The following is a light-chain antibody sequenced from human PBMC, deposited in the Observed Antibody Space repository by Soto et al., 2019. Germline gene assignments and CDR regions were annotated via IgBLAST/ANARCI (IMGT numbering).Light chain of an antibody. CDR2: EGS. J-gene: IGLJ1*01. Sequence: QSVLIQPASVYGFPGQSITISCIGTSSDIGTYNLVSWYQHHPGKAPKLIIYEGSKRSSGYSNRFSGSQSGNTASLTISGLQAEDEADYYCCAYAGYSTFVFGTGTKVTVL. CDR1: SSDIGTYNL. V-gene: IGLV2-23*01. CDR3: CAYAGYSTFV.